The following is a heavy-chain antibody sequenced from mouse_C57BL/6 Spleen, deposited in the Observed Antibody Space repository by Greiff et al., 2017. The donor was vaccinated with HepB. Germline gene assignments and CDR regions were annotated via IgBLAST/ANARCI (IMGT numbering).Heavy chain of an antibody. V-gene: IGHV3-6*01. CDR3: AHTEGAMGY. D-gene: IGHD1-1*01. J-gene: IGHJ4*01. CDR2: ISYDGSN. Sequence: EVQVVESGPGLVKPSQSLSLTCSVTGYSITSGYYWNWIRQSPGNKLEWMGYISYDGSNNYNQSLKNRIPITRDTSKNQFFLKLNSVTTEDTATYYCAHTEGAMGYWGQGTSVTVSS. CDR1: GYSITSGYY.